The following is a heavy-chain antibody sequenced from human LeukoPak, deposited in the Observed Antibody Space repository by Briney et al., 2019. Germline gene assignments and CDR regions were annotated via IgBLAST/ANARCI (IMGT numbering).Heavy chain of an antibody. J-gene: IGHJ4*02. V-gene: IGHV3-7*03. CDR3: VKNNGWFHLAQ. CDR2: IKTDGSET. Sequence: SGRSLRLSCAASGFNFRAHWMDWVRQAPGKGLEWVGHIKTDGSETYYLDSLRGRFSISRDNTNNALYLQMNSLRVEDTAVYYCVKNNGWFHLAQWGQGTLVTVSS. CDR1: GFNFRAHW. D-gene: IGHD6-19*01.